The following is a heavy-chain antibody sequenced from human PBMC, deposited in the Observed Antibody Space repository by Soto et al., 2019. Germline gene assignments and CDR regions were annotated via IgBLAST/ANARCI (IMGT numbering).Heavy chain of an antibody. D-gene: IGHD6-19*01. J-gene: IGHJ5*02. V-gene: IGHV1-58*01. CDR3: AAAFSSRWTNPWFEP. Sequence: ASVKVSCKASGFTFTSSAVQWVRQARGQRLEWIGWIVVGSGNTNYAQKFQERVTITRDMSTSTAYMELSSLRSEDTAVYYCAAAFSSRWTNPWFEPWGQGTLVTSPQ. CDR2: IVVGSGNT. CDR1: GFTFTSSA.